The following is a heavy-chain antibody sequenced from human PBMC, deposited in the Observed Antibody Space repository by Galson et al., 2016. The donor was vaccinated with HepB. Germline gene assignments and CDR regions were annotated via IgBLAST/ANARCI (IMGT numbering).Heavy chain of an antibody. Sequence: SETLSLTCVVHGGSFSGYYWSWIRQPPGKGLEWIGEINQSGNSNYNLSLKSRVTMSLDTSKNQFSLNLTSVTAADTAVYYCAKLRRWSNTWYGGGVDRWGQGTLVTVSS. CDR1: GGSFSGYY. J-gene: IGHJ5*02. CDR2: INQSGNS. CDR3: AKLRRWSNTWYGGGVDR. D-gene: IGHD4-23*01. V-gene: IGHV4-34*01.